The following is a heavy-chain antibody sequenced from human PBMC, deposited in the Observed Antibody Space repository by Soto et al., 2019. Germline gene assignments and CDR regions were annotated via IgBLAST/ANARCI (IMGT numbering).Heavy chain of an antibody. CDR1: GGTFSRYS. CDR3: AREDRDRETGLVPAAIAGMDV. J-gene: IGHJ6*02. Sequence: QVQLVQSGAEVKQPGSSVKVSCKASGGTFSRYSITWVRQAPVHGLEWIGRIIPIFGIASYAQKFQGRVTTTADESTSTAYMELSRLRSDDTAVYYCAREDRDRETGLVPAAIAGMDVWGPGTTVTVSS. CDR2: IIPIFGIA. V-gene: IGHV1-69*08. D-gene: IGHD2-2*01.